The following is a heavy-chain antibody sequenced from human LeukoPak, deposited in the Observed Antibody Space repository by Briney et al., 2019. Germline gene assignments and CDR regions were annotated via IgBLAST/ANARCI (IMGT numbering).Heavy chain of an antibody. D-gene: IGHD3-16*02. Sequence: GKSLRLSCSASGFSFRSYWMTWVRQAPGKGLEWVANIKPDGSEKYYVDSVKGRFTISKDNVKNSLSLQMGFLRAEATAVYYCAVWWESSNYYGWDGWGQGTTVTVSS. V-gene: IGHV3-7*02. J-gene: IGHJ6*02. CDR3: AVWWESSNYYGWDG. CDR2: IKPDGSEK. CDR1: GFSFRSYW.